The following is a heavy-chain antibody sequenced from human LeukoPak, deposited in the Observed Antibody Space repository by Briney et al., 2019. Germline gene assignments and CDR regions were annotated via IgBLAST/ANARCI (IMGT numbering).Heavy chain of an antibody. CDR2: INSDGSGT. J-gene: IGHJ3*02. D-gene: IGHD1-26*01. V-gene: IGHV3-74*01. Sequence: TGGSLRLSCAASGCTFSSNWMHWVRQGPGKGLVWVSRINSDGSGTSYADSVKGRFTISRDNAKNTLYLQMNSLRAEDTAVYYCARAGEGLLAYSFDIWGQGTMVTVSS. CDR1: GCTFSSNW. CDR3: ARAGEGLLAYSFDI.